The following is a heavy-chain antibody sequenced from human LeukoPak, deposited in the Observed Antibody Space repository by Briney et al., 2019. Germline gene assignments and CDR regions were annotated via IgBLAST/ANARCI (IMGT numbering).Heavy chain of an antibody. CDR1: GFTFSSYA. V-gene: IGHV3-30*02. D-gene: IGHD3-10*01. CDR2: IRYDGSNK. CDR3: AKELLSGFGEFSLDY. J-gene: IGHJ4*02. Sequence: PGRSLRLSCAASGFTFSSYAMHWVRHAPGKGLGWVAFIRYDGSNKYYADSVKGRFTISRDNSKNTLYLQMNSLRAEDTAVYYCAKELLSGFGEFSLDYWGQGTLVTVSS.